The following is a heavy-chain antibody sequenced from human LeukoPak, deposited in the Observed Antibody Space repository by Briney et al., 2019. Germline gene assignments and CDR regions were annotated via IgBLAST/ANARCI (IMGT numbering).Heavy chain of an antibody. V-gene: IGHV3-23*01. CDR1: GFTFSRCA. J-gene: IGHJ4*02. D-gene: IGHD3-22*01. Sequence: GGSLRLSCAASGFTFSRCAMGWVRQIPGKGLEWVAGIGGSDGKTYYADPVKGRFNISRDNSKNSLYLQLNSLRSDDTAIYYWVKDANYFYSGSYMVPFDSWGQGTLVTVSS. CDR3: VKDANYFYSGSYMVPFDS. CDR2: IGGSDGKT.